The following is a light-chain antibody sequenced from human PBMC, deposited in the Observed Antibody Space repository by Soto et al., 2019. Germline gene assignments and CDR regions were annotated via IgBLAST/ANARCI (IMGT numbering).Light chain of an antibody. CDR3: QQRSNWPPVIR. CDR1: PSVSSSY. CDR2: DAS. Sequence: IVLTQSPGTLSLSPGERATLSCRASPSVSSSYLAWYQQKPGQAPRLLIYDASNGATGIPASFSGSGSGTDFALSNRSLEPEAFAVYYSQQRSNWPPVIRVGQGTRLAIK. V-gene: IGKV3D-20*02. J-gene: IGKJ5*01.